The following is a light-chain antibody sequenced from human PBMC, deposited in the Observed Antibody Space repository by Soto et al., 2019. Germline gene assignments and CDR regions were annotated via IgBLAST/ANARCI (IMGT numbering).Light chain of an antibody. CDR1: QSISSY. CDR3: QQSYSTPHT. J-gene: IGKJ5*01. V-gene: IGKV1-39*01. Sequence: DIQMTQSPSSLSASVGARVPITCRASQSISSYLNWYQQKPGKAPKLLIYAASSLQSGVPSRFSGSGSGTDFTLTISSLQPEDFATYYCQQSYSTPHTFGQGTRL. CDR2: AAS.